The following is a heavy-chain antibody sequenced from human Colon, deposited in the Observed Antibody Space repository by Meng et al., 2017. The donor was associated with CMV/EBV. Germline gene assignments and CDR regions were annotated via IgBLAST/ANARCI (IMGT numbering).Heavy chain of an antibody. CDR1: GFSLNTYEVG. J-gene: IGHJ4*02. Sequence: QIPLKESGPTLVKPPQTLTLTCTFSGFSLNTYEVGVGWFRQPPGKAPEWLALIYWDDDKRYRSSLGNRLTLTHDASKNQVVLTMTDMDPVDTATYYCAHKSLPAAFFDYWSQGTLVTVSS. V-gene: IGHV2-5*02. CDR2: IYWDDDK. D-gene: IGHD2-2*01. CDR3: AHKSLPAAFFDY.